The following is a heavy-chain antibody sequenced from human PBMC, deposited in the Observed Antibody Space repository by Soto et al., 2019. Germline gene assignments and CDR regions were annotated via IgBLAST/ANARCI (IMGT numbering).Heavy chain of an antibody. V-gene: IGHV3-7*01. CDR2: IKQDGSEN. J-gene: IGHJ2*01. CDR1: GFTLRNYW. CDR3: TRDVGLRYFDL. Sequence: GGSLRLSCAASGFTLRNYWMSWVRQAPGKGLEWMTNIKQDGSENYYVASVKGRFTISRDNAKNSLYLQMNSLRAEDTAVYYCTRDVGLRYFDLWGRGTLVTVSS.